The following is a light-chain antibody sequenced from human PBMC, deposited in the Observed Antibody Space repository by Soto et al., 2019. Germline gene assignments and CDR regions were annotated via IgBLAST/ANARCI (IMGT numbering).Light chain of an antibody. Sequence: DIQLTQSPSSVSASVGDRVTITCRANQHIDRWLAWFQQKPGKAPELLIYGASILESWVPSRFNGSRSGTDFTLTIRGLQPEDFATYYCHQAHTYPYTFGPGTKVDMK. V-gene: IGKV1-12*01. CDR2: GAS. J-gene: IGKJ3*01. CDR3: HQAHTYPYT. CDR1: QHIDRW.